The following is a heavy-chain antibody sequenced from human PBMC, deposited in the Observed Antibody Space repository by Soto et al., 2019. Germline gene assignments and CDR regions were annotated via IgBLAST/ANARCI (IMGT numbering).Heavy chain of an antibody. D-gene: IGHD1-7*01. J-gene: IGHJ5*02. Sequence: GASVKVSCKASGGTFSSYAISWVRQAPGQGLEWMGWINPNSGGTNYAQKFQGRVTMTRDTSISTAYMELSRLRSDDTAVYYCARASGPTRVRFWFDPWGQGTLVTVSS. V-gene: IGHV1-2*02. CDR3: ARASGPTRVRFWFDP. CDR1: GGTFSSYA. CDR2: INPNSGGT.